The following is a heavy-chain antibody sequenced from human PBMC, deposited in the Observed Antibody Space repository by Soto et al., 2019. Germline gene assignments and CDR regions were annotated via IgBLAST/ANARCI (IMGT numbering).Heavy chain of an antibody. J-gene: IGHJ3*02. CDR1: GGSITNYY. D-gene: IGHD3-22*01. CDR2: IFHIGTT. V-gene: IGHV4-59*08. CDR3: TTEAYDNSGSLAFDI. Sequence: QVQLQESGPGLVKPSETLSLTCTVSGGSITNYYYSWIRQPPGKGLEWIGYIFHIGTTSYNPSLKSRVTLSVDTSQSQFSLKLNSVTAADTAVYYCTTEAYDNSGSLAFDIWGPGTLVTVS.